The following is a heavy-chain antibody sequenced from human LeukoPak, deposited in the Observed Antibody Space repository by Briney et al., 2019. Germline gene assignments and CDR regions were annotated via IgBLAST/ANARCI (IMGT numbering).Heavy chain of an antibody. CDR1: GGSFSGYY. V-gene: IGHV4-34*01. CDR2: INHSGST. D-gene: IGHD3-10*01. Sequence: KPSETLSLTCAVYGGSFSGYYWSWIRQPPGKGLEWIGEINHSGSTNYNPSLKSRVTISVDTSKNQFSLKLSSVTAADTAVYYCARGPSNYYGSGSYLDYCGHGTLVTVSS. CDR3: ARGPSNYYGSGSYLDY. J-gene: IGHJ4*01.